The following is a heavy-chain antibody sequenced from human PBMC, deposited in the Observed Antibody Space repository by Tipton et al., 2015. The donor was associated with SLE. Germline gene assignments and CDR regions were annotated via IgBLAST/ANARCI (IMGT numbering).Heavy chain of an antibody. CDR2: IYYSGST. CDR1: GGSISSGSYY. CDR3: ARAPYSSSSVRFDP. J-gene: IGHJ5*02. Sequence: TLSLTCTVSGGSISSGSYYWSWIRQPAGKGLEWIGYIYYSGSTNYNPSLKSRVTISVDTSKNQFSLKLSSVTAADTAVYYCARAPYSSSSVRFDPWGQGTLVTVSS. V-gene: IGHV4-61*10. D-gene: IGHD6-6*01.